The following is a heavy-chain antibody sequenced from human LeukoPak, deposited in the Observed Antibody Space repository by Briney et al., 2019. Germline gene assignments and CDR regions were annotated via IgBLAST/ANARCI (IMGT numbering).Heavy chain of an antibody. CDR2: IHYTGST. V-gene: IGHV4-61*08. Sequence: SQTLSLTCTVSGGSISSGGYFWSWIRQPPGKGLEWIGFIHYTGSTNYNPSLRSRVTMSVDTSRNQFSLKLSSVTAADTAVYYCARDLTYSGSTDRDDAFDIWGQGTMVTVSS. J-gene: IGHJ3*02. CDR1: GGSISSGGYF. CDR3: ARDLTYSGSTDRDDAFDI. D-gene: IGHD1-26*01.